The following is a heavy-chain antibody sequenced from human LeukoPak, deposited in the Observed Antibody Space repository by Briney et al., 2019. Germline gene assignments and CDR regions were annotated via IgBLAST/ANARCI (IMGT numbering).Heavy chain of an antibody. CDR2: ISGSGGST. Sequence: PGGSLRLSCAASGFTFSSYAMSWVRQAPGKGLEWVSAISGSGGSTYYADSVKGRFTISRDNSKNTLYLQMNSLRAEDTAVYYCAKDSRITIFGILHDYWGQGTLVTVSS. J-gene: IGHJ4*02. CDR3: AKDSRITIFGILHDY. D-gene: IGHD3-3*01. CDR1: GFTFSSYA. V-gene: IGHV3-23*01.